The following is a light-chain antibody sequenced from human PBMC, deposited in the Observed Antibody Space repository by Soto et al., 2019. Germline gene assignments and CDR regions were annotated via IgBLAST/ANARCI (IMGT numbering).Light chain of an antibody. CDR3: QQYNNWPPLT. CDR2: GAS. J-gene: IGKJ4*01. V-gene: IGKV3-15*01. Sequence: ETVMTQSPVTLSVSPGERATLSCRASQSVSSNLAWYQQKPGQAPRLLIYGASARATGIPARFSGSGSGTEFTLTITSLQSEDFALYFCQQYNNWPPLTFGGGTKVDIK. CDR1: QSVSSN.